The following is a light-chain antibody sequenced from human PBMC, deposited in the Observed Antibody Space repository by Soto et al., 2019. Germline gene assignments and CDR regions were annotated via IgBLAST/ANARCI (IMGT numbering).Light chain of an antibody. CDR2: KES. J-gene: IGKJ2*01. Sequence: DILMTQSPSTLSESVGDRVTITCRASQNISSCLAWYQQKPGKAPKLLIYKESIRESGVPSRFSGSVSGTEFTLTISSLQPEDFATYYCHQYNSYSYTFGQGTKLEIK. CDR3: HQYNSYSYT. V-gene: IGKV1-5*03. CDR1: QNISSC.